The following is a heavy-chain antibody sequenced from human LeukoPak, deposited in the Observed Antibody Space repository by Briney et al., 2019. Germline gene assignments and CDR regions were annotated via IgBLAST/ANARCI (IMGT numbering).Heavy chain of an antibody. CDR2: INEGGNVK. V-gene: IGHV3-7*01. D-gene: IGHD1-26*01. CDR3: TRDMQGSRLYLVGSQND. J-gene: IGHJ4*02. Sequence: GESLRLSCAASGFTFSAYWMTWVRQAPGKGLEWVANINEGGNVKFYVDSVKGRFTISRDNAMNTLYLQMNSLRAEDSALYYCTRDMQGSRLYLVGSQNDWGQGTLVTVSS. CDR1: GFTFSAYW.